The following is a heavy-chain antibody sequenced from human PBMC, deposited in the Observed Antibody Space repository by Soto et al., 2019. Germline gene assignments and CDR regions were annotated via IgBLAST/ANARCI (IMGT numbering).Heavy chain of an antibody. V-gene: IGHV4-31*03. J-gene: IGHJ6*02. Sequence: SETLSLTCTVSGGSISRGGYCWTWIRQHPGKGLEWIGYNYYSGITYYNPSLKSRVTIPLDTSKNQFSLKLSSVTAADTAVYYCARGSSIAGLYYGMDVWGQGTMVTVSS. D-gene: IGHD6-6*01. CDR2: NYYSGIT. CDR3: ARGSSIAGLYYGMDV. CDR1: GGSISRGGYC.